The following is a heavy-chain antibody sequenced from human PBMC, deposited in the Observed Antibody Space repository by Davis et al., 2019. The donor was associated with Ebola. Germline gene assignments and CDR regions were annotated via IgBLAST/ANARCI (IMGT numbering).Heavy chain of an antibody. CDR3: ARPPRYSPEGSWFDP. CDR1: GGSISSGGYY. Sequence: SATLSLTCTVSGGSISSGGYYWSWIRQHPGKGLEWIGYIYYSGSTYYNPSLKSRVTISVDTSKNQFSLKLSSVTAADTAVYYCARPPRYSPEGSWFDPWGQGTLVTVSS. V-gene: IGHV4-31*03. CDR2: IYYSGST. J-gene: IGHJ5*02. D-gene: IGHD3-16*02.